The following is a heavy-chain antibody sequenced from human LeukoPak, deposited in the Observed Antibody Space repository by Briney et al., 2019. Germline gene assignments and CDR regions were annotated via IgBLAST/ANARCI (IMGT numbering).Heavy chain of an antibody. V-gene: IGHV3-23*01. CDR1: GFTFSSYA. CDR2: ISGSGGST. Sequence: GGSLRLSCAASGFTFSSYAMSWVRQAPGKGLEWVSAISGSGGSTYYADSVKCRFTIFRDNSKNTLYLQMNSLRAEDTAVYYCAKWGIVGATHFDYWGQGTLVTVSS. CDR3: AKWGIVGATHFDY. J-gene: IGHJ4*02. D-gene: IGHD1-26*01.